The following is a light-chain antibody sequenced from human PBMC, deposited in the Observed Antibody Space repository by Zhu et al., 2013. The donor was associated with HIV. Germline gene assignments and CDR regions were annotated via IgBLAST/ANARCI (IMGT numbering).Light chain of an antibody. CDR3: QQLKTYPRS. J-gene: IGKJ2*01. Sequence: DIQLIQSPSTLYASVGDRVTITCRASQVINTYLAWYQHEPGKAPRLLIYAASTLQTGVPSRFSGSGSGTEFTLTISSLQPEDFATYYCQQLKTYPRSFGQGTKVEI. CDR1: QVINTY. CDR2: AAS. V-gene: IGKV1-9*01.